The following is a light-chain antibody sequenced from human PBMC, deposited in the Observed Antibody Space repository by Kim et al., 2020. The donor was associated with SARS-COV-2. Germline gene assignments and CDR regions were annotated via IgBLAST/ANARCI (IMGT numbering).Light chain of an antibody. Sequence: SYELTQPPSVSVSPGQTASITCSGDKLGDKNASWYQQKPGQSPFLVIYQDTKRPSGIPERFSGSNSGNTATLTISGTQAMDEADYYCQAWDSSTAWVFGGGTQLTVL. V-gene: IGLV3-1*01. CDR1: KLGDKN. J-gene: IGLJ3*02. CDR3: QAWDSSTAWV. CDR2: QDT.